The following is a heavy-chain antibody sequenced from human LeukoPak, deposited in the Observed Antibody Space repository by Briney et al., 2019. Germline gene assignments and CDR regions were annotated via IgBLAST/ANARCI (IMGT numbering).Heavy chain of an antibody. D-gene: IGHD5/OR15-5a*01. CDR3: ARDPSNTSGYRVYHDY. J-gene: IGHJ4*02. V-gene: IGHV1-18*01. CDR1: GHTFNKYG. CDR2: ISCFNRDT. Sequence: EPTVNLPSIASGHTFNKYGISWVRHAPAKAHVPMGWISCFNRDTRYAQKSQARVTMTTDTSTSTVYMELRSLRSDDTAVYYCARDPSNTSGYRVYHDYWGQGALVTVSS.